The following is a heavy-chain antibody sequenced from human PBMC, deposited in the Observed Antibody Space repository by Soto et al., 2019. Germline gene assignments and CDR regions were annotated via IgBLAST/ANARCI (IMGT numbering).Heavy chain of an antibody. V-gene: IGHV3-73*01. Sequence: EVQLVESGGGLVQPGGSLKLSCAASGFTFSGSAMHWVRQAAGKGLEWVGRIRSKDNSYATAYAATVKGRFTICRDDSKITAYLQMNRLKTEDTDVYACTRLGPNAFDSWGQGTMVTVSS. CDR3: TRLGPNAFDS. J-gene: IGHJ3*02. CDR2: IRSKDNSYAT. CDR1: GFTFSGSA. D-gene: IGHD3-3*01.